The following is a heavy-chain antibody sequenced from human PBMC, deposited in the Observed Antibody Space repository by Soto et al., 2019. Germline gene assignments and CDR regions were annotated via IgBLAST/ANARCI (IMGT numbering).Heavy chain of an antibody. Sequence: SETLSLTCTVSGGSINSYYWSWIRQPPGKGLERIGYIYYSGSTNYNPSLKSRVTISVDTSKNQFSLKLSSVTAADTAVYYCARRYGKNAFDIWGQGTMVTV. CDR2: IYYSGST. J-gene: IGHJ3*02. D-gene: IGHD5-18*01. CDR1: GGSINSYY. V-gene: IGHV4-59*01. CDR3: ARRYGKNAFDI.